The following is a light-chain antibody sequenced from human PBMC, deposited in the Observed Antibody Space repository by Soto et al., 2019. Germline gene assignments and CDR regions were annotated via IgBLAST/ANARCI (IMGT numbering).Light chain of an antibody. CDR3: QQYYRYPPT. J-gene: IGKJ4*01. V-gene: IGKV1-5*03. CDR2: TIS. CDR1: QSVSTA. Sequence: DIQMTQSPSTLSASVGDRVTITCRASQSVSTALAWWQQKPGKAHNLLIYTISILKSGVPSRFSAGGSWTEFNLTVSSLQPDDFAPYYCQQYYRYPPTFGGGTKVEIK.